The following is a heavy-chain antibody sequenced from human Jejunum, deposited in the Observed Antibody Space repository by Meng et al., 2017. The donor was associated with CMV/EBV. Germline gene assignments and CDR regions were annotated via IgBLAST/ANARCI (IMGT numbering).Heavy chain of an antibody. CDR3: ATGSHRRWYVEN. J-gene: IGHJ4*02. Sequence: QRQGVPSGAQTLSPGASVRASCMASYYRCTGHGVSGYGPDSSQGLEWMAWLGDHAAHTSHATMFEGRVNVTAARKTTTVYMAYRTVYSDETGVYYCATGSHRRWYVENWGQGTLVTVSS. CDR1: YYRCTGHG. CDR2: LGDHAAHT. D-gene: IGHD3-16*02. V-gene: IGHV1-18*01.